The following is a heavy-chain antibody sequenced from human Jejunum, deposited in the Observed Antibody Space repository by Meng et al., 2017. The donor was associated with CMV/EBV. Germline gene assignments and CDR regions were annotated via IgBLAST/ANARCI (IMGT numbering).Heavy chain of an antibody. CDR3: ARNYSSLDYYYGMDV. D-gene: IGHD4-11*01. CDR2: ICHSNSVI. Sequence: SGFIFSEYCMYWFRQAPGKGLEWVSRICHSNSVIDYADSVEGRFIISRDNVKNSLYLQMDSLGAEDTAVYYCARNYSSLDYYYGMDVWGQGTSVTVSS. V-gene: IGHV3-11*01. J-gene: IGHJ6*02. CDR1: GFIFSEYC.